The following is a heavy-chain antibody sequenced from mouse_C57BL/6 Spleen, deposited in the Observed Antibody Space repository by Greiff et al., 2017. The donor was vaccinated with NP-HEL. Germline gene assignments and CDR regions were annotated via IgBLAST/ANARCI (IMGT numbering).Heavy chain of an antibody. CDR1: GYTFTDYY. CDR3: ARLKLLRYFDV. Sequence: QVQLKQSGAELVRPGASVKLSCKASGYTFTDYYINWVKQRPGQGLEWIARIYPGSGNTYYNEKFKGKATLTAEKSSSTAYMQLSSLTSEDSAVYFCARLKLLRYFDVWGTGTTVTVSS. J-gene: IGHJ1*03. CDR2: IYPGSGNT. D-gene: IGHD1-1*01. V-gene: IGHV1-76*01.